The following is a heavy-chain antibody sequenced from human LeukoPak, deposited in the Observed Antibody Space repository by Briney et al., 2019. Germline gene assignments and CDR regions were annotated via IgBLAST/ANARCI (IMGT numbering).Heavy chain of an antibody. Sequence: PGGSLRLSCAASGFSFSGYAMNWVRQAPGKGLERVAVISYDGSNKYYADSVKGRFTISSDNSKNTLYLQVNSLRAEDTAVYYCARDQLGIQLWGDSSDYPDYWGQGTLVAVSS. J-gene: IGHJ4*02. D-gene: IGHD5-18*01. CDR1: GFSFSGYA. V-gene: IGHV3-30-3*01. CDR3: ARDQLGIQLWGDSSDYPDY. CDR2: ISYDGSNK.